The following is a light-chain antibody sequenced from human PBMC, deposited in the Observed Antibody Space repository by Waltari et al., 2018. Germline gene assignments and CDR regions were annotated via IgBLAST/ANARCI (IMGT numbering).Light chain of an antibody. CDR3: SSHTTSSTLV. CDR2: DVT. CDR1: SDDVGRHKF. J-gene: IGLJ2*01. Sequence: QSALTQPASVSGSPGQSITLPCTGSSDDVGRHKFASWYQQHPGKIPKLLIFDVTYRPSGVSDRFSGSKSGNTASLTISGLQPEDEADYYCSSHTTSSTLVFGGGTRVTVL. V-gene: IGLV2-14*03.